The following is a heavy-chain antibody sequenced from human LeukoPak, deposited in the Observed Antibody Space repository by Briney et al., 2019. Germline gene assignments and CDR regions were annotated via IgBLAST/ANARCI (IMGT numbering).Heavy chain of an antibody. Sequence: ETLSPTCTVSGGSISSSSYYWGWIRQPPGKGQEWDSSISSSSSYIYYADSVKGRFTISRDNAKNSLYLQMNSLRAEDTAVYYCARDPDTTMAHDAFDIWGQGTMVTVSS. CDR2: ISSSSSYI. J-gene: IGHJ3*02. CDR3: ARDPDTTMAHDAFDI. CDR1: GGSISSSS. D-gene: IGHD5-18*01. V-gene: IGHV3-21*01.